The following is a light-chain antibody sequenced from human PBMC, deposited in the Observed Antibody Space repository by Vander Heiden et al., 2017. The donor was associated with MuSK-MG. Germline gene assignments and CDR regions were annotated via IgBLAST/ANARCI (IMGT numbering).Light chain of an antibody. J-gene: IGLJ2*01. CDR2: DVH. Sequence: QSALTQPASVSGSPGQSITISCTGTSSDVGTYDFVSWYQQHPDNAPQLIFFDVHDRPSGVSDRFSGSKSGSTAAPTTSGLQAEDDAHYFCTSYTTSGTVVFGGGTKLTVL. V-gene: IGLV2-14*03. CDR1: SSDVGTYDF. CDR3: TSYTTSGTVV.